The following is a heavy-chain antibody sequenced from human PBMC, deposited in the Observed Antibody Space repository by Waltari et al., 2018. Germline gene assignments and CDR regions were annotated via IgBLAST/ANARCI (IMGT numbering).Heavy chain of an antibody. CDR3: AGLTYYDFWSGYYPGPGSGMDV. Sequence: EVQLVESGGGLVQPGGSLRLSCAASGFTFSSYWMSWVRQAPGKGLEWWANIKQDGSEKYYVDSVKGRFTISRDNAKNSLYLQMNSLRAEDTAVYYCAGLTYYDFWSGYYPGPGSGMDVWGQGTTVTVSS. J-gene: IGHJ6*02. CDR1: GFTFSSYW. CDR2: IKQDGSEK. D-gene: IGHD3-3*01. V-gene: IGHV3-7*01.